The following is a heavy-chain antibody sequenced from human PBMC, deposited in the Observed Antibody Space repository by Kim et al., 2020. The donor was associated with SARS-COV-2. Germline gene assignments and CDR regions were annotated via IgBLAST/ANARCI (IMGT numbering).Heavy chain of an antibody. J-gene: IGHJ3*02. V-gene: IGHV4-39*01. CDR2: IYYSGST. CDR3: ARLHGRELLWFGELLGAFDI. Sequence: SETLSLTCTVSGGSISSSSYYWGWIRQPPGKGLEWIGSIYYSGSTYYNPSLKSRVTISVDTSKNQFSLKLSSVTAADTAVYYCARLHGRELLWFGELLGAFDIWGQGTMVTVSS. D-gene: IGHD3-10*01. CDR1: GGSISSSSYY.